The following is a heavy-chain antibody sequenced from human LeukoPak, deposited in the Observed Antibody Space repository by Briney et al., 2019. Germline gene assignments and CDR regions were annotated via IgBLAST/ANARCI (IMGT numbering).Heavy chain of an antibody. CDR3: ASDFGGHDDF. D-gene: IGHD4-23*01. Sequence: GGSLRLSCAASGFTFSRYWMHWVREAPGKGLVWVSRMNTDGSRTDYADSVKGRFTISRDNAKNTLYLQMNSLGVEDTAVYSCASDFGGHDDFWGQGILVTVSS. V-gene: IGHV3-74*01. CDR2: MNTDGSRT. CDR1: GFTFSRYW. J-gene: IGHJ4*02.